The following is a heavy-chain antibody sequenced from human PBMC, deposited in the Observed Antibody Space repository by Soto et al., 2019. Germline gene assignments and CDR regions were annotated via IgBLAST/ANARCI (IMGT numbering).Heavy chain of an antibody. CDR2: ISWNSGSI. CDR3: AKDTSEYSSSFDFDY. Sequence: EVQLVESGGGLVQPGRSLRLSCAASGFTFDDYAMHWVRQAPGKGLEWVSGISWNSGSIGYADSVKGRFTISRDNAKNSLYLQMNSLRAEDTALYYCAKDTSEYSSSFDFDYWGQGTLVTVSS. CDR1: GFTFDDYA. D-gene: IGHD6-6*01. V-gene: IGHV3-9*01. J-gene: IGHJ4*02.